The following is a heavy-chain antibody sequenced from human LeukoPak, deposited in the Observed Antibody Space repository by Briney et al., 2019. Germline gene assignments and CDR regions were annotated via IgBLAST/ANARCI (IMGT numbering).Heavy chain of an antibody. Sequence: EWMGWMNPNSGNTGYAQKFQGRVTMTRNTSISTAYMELSSLRSEDTAVYYCARVRKEYYDFWSGYYYYYMDVWGKGTTVTVSS. J-gene: IGHJ6*03. CDR2: MNPNSGNT. V-gene: IGHV1-8*01. CDR3: ARVRKEYYDFWSGYYYYYMDV. D-gene: IGHD3-3*01.